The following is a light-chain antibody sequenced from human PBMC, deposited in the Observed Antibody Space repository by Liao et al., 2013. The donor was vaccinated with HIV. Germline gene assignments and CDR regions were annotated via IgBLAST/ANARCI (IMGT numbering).Light chain of an antibody. V-gene: IGLV3-21*01. J-gene: IGLJ1*01. Sequence: SYVLTQPPSVSVAPGKTASITCAGDNIGIKRVHWYQQKPGQAPILVIYYDSDRPSGIPERFSGSNSGNTATLTISRVEAGDEADYYCQVWDSSSDQYVFGTGTKVTVL. CDR1: NIGIKR. CDR3: QVWDSSSDQYV. CDR2: YDS.